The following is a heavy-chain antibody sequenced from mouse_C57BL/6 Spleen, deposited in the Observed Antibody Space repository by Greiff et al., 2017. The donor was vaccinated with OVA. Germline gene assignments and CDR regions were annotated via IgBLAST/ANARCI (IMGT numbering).Heavy chain of an antibody. D-gene: IGHD1-1*01. J-gene: IGHJ2*01. CDR2: IYPGNSDT. CDR1: GYTFTSYW. Sequence: EVQLQQSGTVLVRPGASVKMSCKTSGYTFTSYWMHWVKQRPGQGLEWIGAIYPGNSDTSYNQKFKGKAKLTAVTSASTAYMELSSLTNEDSAVYYCTRSPYYGSSYLLDYWGQGTTLTVSS. V-gene: IGHV1-5*01. CDR3: TRSPYYGSSYLLDY.